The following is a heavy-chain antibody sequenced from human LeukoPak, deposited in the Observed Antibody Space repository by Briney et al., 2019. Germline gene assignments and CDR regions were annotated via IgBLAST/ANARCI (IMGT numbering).Heavy chain of an antibody. CDR1: GGSFSGYY. V-gene: IGHV4-34*01. J-gene: IGHJ6*04. D-gene: IGHD2-2*01. Sequence: PSETLSLTCAVYGGSFSGYYWSWIRQPPGKGLEWIGEINHSGSTNYNPSLKSRVTISVDTSKNQFSLKLSSVTAADTAVYYCTRRPLGYCSSTSCAGRYWFDPWGKGTTVTVSS. CDR3: TRRPLGYCSSTSCAGRYWFDP. CDR2: INHSGST.